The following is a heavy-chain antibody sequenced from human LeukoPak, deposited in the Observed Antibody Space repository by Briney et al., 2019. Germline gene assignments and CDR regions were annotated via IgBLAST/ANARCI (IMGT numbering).Heavy chain of an antibody. CDR2: IIPIFGTA. D-gene: IGHD2-15*01. Sequence: SVKVSCKASGGTFSSYAISWERQAPGQGLEWMGGIIPIFGTANYAQKFQGRVTITADKSTSTAYMELSSLRSEGTAVYYCARENCSGGSCYSGNYFDYWGQGTLVTVSS. CDR1: GGTFSSYA. CDR3: ARENCSGGSCYSGNYFDY. J-gene: IGHJ4*02. V-gene: IGHV1-69*06.